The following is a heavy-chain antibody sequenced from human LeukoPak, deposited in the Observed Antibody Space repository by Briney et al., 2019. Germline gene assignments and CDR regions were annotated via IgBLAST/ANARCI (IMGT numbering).Heavy chain of an antibody. J-gene: IGHJ4*02. CDR3: ARDRSYYDSSGYYSGGGIGY. CDR2: IYHSGST. Sequence: SETLSLTCAVSGGSISSSNWWSWVRQPPGKGLEWIGEIYHSGSTNYNPSLKSRVTISVDKSKNQFSLKLSSVTAADTAVYYCARDRSYYDSSGYYSGGGIGYWGQGTLVTVSS. V-gene: IGHV4-4*02. CDR1: GGSISSSNW. D-gene: IGHD3-22*01.